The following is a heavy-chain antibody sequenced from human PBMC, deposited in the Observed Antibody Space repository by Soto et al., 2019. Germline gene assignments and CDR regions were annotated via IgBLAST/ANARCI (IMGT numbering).Heavy chain of an antibody. V-gene: IGHV4-39*01. J-gene: IGHJ6*02. CDR3: ARLGRDSSGYYYYYYGMDV. D-gene: IGHD3-22*01. CDR1: GGSISSSSYY. Sequence: SETLSLTCTVSGGSISSSSYYWGWIRQPPGKGLEWIGSIYYSGSTYYNPSLKSRVTISVDTSKNQFSLKLSSVTAADTAVYYCARLGRDSSGYYYYYYGMDVWGQGTTVTVS. CDR2: IYYSGST.